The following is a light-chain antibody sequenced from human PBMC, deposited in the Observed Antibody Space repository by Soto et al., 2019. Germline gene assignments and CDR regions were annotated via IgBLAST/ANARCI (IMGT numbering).Light chain of an antibody. CDR2: AAS. V-gene: IGKV1-9*01. CDR1: QGISSY. CDR3: QLVNRYPRT. J-gene: IGKJ3*01. Sequence: IQLTQSPSSLSAAVGDRVTITCRARQGISSYVALYQQQQWKAPKLQIYAASTLQSGVPSRFSGSGSGADCTLPLGSLQPEDVATYYCQLVNRYPRTFGPGPKVHIK.